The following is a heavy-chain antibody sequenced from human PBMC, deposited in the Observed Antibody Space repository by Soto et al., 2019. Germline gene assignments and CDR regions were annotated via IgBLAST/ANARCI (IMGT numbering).Heavy chain of an antibody. V-gene: IGHV3-48*01. Sequence: GGALRLSCAASGFPFSAYSMSWVRQAPGKGLEWISYISASTLTTFYADSVKGRFTISRDNSKNTLYLQMNSLRAEDTAAYYCANSQRIQLWAYYYGMDVWGQGTTVTVSS. J-gene: IGHJ6*02. CDR1: GFPFSAYS. CDR3: ANSQRIQLWAYYYGMDV. D-gene: IGHD5-18*01. CDR2: ISASTLTT.